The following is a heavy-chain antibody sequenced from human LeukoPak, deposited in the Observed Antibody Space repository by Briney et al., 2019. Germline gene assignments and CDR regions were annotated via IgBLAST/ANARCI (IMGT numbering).Heavy chain of an antibody. CDR1: GGSIRSGNYY. CDR3: VRRLEV. V-gene: IGHV4-39*01. CDR2: IYYDGST. J-gene: IGHJ3*01. Sequence: SETLSLTCAVSGGSIRSGNYYWGWLRQPPGKGLEWIGNIYYDGSTYYNPSLKSRVTISADTSKNQLSLKVNTVTATDTAVYYCVRRLEVWGQGTMVTVSS.